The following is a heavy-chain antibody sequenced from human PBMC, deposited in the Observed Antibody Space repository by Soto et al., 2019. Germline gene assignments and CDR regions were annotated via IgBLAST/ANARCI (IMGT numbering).Heavy chain of an antibody. V-gene: IGHV3-74*01. CDR1: GFTFNYYW. CDR3: VRGDKGGFDL. D-gene: IGHD2-21*02. J-gene: IGHJ3*01. CDR2: IHSDGSTP. Sequence: EVQLVESEGGLVQRGGALRLSCAASGFTFNYYWMHWVRQAPGQGLVWVSHIHSDGSTPTYADSVKGRFPISRDNAKNTLYLQMNSLRAEDTAVYYCVRGDKGGFDLWGQGTTVTVSA.